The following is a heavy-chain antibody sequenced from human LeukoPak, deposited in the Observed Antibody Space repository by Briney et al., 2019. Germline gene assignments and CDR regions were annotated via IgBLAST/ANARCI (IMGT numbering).Heavy chain of an antibody. CDR1: GGSISSGSYY. J-gene: IGHJ3*02. D-gene: IGHD5-12*01. CDR3: ARGVIEVATIIAFDI. Sequence: SQTLSLTCTVSGGSISSGSYYWSWIRQPAGKGLEWIGRIYTSGSTSYNPSLKSRVTISLDTSKNQFSLKLTSVTAADTAVYYCARGVIEVATIIAFDIWGQGTMVTVSS. V-gene: IGHV4-61*02. CDR2: IYTSGST.